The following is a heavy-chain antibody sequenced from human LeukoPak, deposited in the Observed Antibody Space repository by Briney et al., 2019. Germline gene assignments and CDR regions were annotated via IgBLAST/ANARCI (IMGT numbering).Heavy chain of an antibody. CDR3: ARVSHGSGSRNYYYMDV. Sequence: SETLSLTCTVSGGSISSSSHYWGWIRQPPGKGLEWIGSMYYRGSTYHNPSLKSRVTISVDTSKNQFSLKLSSVTAADTAVYYCARVSHGSGSRNYYYMDVWGKGTTVTVSS. D-gene: IGHD3-10*01. CDR1: GGSISSSSHY. J-gene: IGHJ6*03. V-gene: IGHV4-39*07. CDR2: MYYRGST.